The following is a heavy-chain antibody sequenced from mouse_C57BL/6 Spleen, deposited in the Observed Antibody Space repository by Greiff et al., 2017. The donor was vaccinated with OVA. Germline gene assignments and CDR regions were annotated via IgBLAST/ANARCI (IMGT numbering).Heavy chain of an antibody. D-gene: IGHD1-1*01. CDR2: IDPENGDT. J-gene: IGHJ2*01. CDR1: GFNIKDDY. CDR3: TRSSYFDY. V-gene: IGHV14-4*01. Sequence: VHVKQSGAELVRPGASVKLSCTASGFNIKDDYMHWVKQRPEQGLEWIGWIDPENGDTEYASKFQGKATITADTSSNTAYLQLSSLTSEDTAVYYCTRSSYFDYWGQGTTLTVSS.